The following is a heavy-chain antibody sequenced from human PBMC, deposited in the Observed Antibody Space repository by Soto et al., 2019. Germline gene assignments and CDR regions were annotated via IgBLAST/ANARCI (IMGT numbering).Heavy chain of an antibody. CDR3: AHRRYCSGVSCYYYYYGMDV. Sequence: SGPTLVNPTQTLTLTCTFSGFSLSTSGVGVGWIRQPPGKALEWLALIYWNDDMRYSPSLKSRLTITKDTSKNQVVLTMTNMDPADTATYYCAHRRYCSGVSCYYYYYGMDVWGQGTTVTVSS. CDR2: IYWNDDM. V-gene: IGHV2-5*01. CDR1: GFSLSTSGVG. J-gene: IGHJ6*02. D-gene: IGHD2-15*01.